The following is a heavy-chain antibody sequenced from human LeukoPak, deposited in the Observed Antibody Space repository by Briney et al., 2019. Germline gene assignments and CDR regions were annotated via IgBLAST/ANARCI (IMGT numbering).Heavy chain of an antibody. CDR1: GYTFTGYY. CDR3: ARDLDLGTVTLSFDY. J-gene: IGHJ4*02. V-gene: IGHV1-2*06. CDR2: INPNSGGT. Sequence: ASVKVSCKASGYTFTGYYMHWVRQAPGQGLEWMGRINPNSGGTNYAQKFQGRVTMTRDTSISTVYMELSSLRSEDTAVYYCARDLDLGTVTLSFDYWGQGTLVTVSS. D-gene: IGHD4-17*01.